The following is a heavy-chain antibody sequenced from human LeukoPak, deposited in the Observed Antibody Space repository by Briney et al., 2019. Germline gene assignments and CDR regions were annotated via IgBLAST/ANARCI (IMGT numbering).Heavy chain of an antibody. CDR1: EFTFNNYP. Sequence: GGSLRLSCAASEFTFNNYPMHWVRQAPGKGLEWVTLLSHNGVNKYYADSVKGRFTVSRDNSKNTLFLRMNSLRAEDTAVYFCARGDYYDSRTYRFYFEYWSQGTLVTVSS. V-gene: IGHV3-30*04. CDR3: ARGDYYDSRTYRFYFEY. J-gene: IGHJ4*02. CDR2: LSHNGVNK. D-gene: IGHD3-10*01.